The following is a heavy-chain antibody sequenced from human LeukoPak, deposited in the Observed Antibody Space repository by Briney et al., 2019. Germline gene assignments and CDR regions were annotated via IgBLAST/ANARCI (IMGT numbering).Heavy chain of an antibody. CDR1: GGSISSYY. Sequence: SETLSLTCTVSGGSISSYYWSWIRQPPGKGLEWIGYIYYSGSTYYNPSLKSRVTTSVDTSKNQFSLKLSSVTAADTAVYYCASVSSGWSNWFDPWGQGTLVTVSS. D-gene: IGHD6-19*01. J-gene: IGHJ5*02. CDR3: ASVSSGWSNWFDP. CDR2: IYYSGST. V-gene: IGHV4-59*12.